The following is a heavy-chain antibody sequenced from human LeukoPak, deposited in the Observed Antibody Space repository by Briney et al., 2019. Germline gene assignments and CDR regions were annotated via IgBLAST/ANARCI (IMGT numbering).Heavy chain of an antibody. Sequence: GGSLRLSCAASGFSLSDYYMSWIRQAPGKGLVWVARVKYDGTVTTYADFVKGRFTISKDSAKNTLYLQMNSLRAEDTGVYYCVKSDWFDPWGQGTLVTVSS. CDR2: VKYDGTVT. CDR1: GFSLSDYY. J-gene: IGHJ5*02. V-gene: IGHV3-74*01. CDR3: VKSDWFDP.